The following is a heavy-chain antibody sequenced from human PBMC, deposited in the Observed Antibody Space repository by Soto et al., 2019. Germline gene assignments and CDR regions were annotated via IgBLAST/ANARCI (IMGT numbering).Heavy chain of an antibody. D-gene: IGHD3-22*01. Sequence: GASVKVSCKAAGYIFTVYYMHGVLQSPVHWLDGMGCITPNSGGTNYAQKFRGRVTMTRDTSISTVYMELSRLRSDDTAVYFCAGSLSPSDFGYYDSDNFYSWFDPWGQGTLVTVSS. CDR1: GYIFTVYY. J-gene: IGHJ5*02. CDR2: ITPNSGGT. V-gene: IGHV1-2*02. CDR3: AGSLSPSDFGYYDSDNFYSWFDP.